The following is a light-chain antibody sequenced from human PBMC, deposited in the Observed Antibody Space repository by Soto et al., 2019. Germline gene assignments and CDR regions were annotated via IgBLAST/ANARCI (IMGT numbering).Light chain of an antibody. CDR2: DAS. Sequence: DIQMTQSPSILSASVGDRVAITCRASESISNWLAWYQQRPGKAPKVLIYDASRLQSGVPARFSGSGSGTEFTLTISRLQPDDIATYYCQQYKSYSYTFGQGTNLEI. V-gene: IGKV1-5*01. J-gene: IGKJ2*01. CDR1: ESISNW. CDR3: QQYKSYSYT.